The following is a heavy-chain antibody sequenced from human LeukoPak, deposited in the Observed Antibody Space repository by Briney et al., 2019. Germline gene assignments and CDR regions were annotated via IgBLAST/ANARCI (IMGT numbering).Heavy chain of an antibody. Sequence: GASLKISCKASGSRFTTHWIGWVRQLPGKGLEWMGIIYPDDSDTKYSPSFQGQVTISADKSISTAFLQWSSLKASDTAMYYCASATGSYSYFDYWGQGTLVTVSS. CDR2: IYPDDSDT. V-gene: IGHV5-51*01. D-gene: IGHD1-26*01. CDR1: GSRFTTHW. CDR3: ASATGSYSYFDY. J-gene: IGHJ4*02.